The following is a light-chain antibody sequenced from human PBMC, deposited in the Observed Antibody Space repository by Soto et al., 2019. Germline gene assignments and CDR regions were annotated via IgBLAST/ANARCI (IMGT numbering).Light chain of an antibody. Sequence: DIVITQSPDSLAFSLGERATINCKSSQSVLYSSNNKNYLAWYQQKPGQPPKLLIYWASTRESGVPDRFSGSGSGTDFTLTISSLEPEDFALYYCQQRSNWPITFGQGTRLEIK. CDR2: WAS. CDR1: QSVLYSSNNKNY. CDR3: QQRSNWPIT. V-gene: IGKV4-1*01. J-gene: IGKJ5*01.